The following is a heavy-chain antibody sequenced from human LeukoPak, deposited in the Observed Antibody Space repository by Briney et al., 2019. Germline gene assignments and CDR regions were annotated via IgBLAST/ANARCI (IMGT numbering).Heavy chain of an antibody. V-gene: IGHV4-61*02. Sequence: PSETLSLTCTGSGGSISRGSYYWSWIRQPAGKGLEWIGRIYTSGSTNYNPSLKSRVTISVDTSKNQFSLKLSSVTAADTAVYYCARVYCSSTSCYEDYWGQGTLVTVSS. D-gene: IGHD2-2*01. CDR1: GGSISRGSYY. J-gene: IGHJ4*02. CDR2: IYTSGST. CDR3: ARVYCSSTSCYEDY.